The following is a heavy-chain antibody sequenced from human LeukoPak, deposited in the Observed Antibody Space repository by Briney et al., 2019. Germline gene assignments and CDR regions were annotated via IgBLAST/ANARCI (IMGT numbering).Heavy chain of an antibody. Sequence: SETLSLTCAVYGGSFGGYYWSWIRQPPGKGLEWIGEINHSGSTNYNPSLKSRVTISVDTSKNQFSLKLSSVTAADTAVYYCASSNIVVVTAYWGQGTLVTVSS. CDR2: INHSGST. CDR1: GGSFGGYY. J-gene: IGHJ4*02. V-gene: IGHV4-34*01. D-gene: IGHD2-21*02. CDR3: ASSNIVVVTAY.